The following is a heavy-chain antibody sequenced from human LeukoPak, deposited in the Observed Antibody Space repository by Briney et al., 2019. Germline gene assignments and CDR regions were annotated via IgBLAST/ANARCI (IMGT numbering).Heavy chain of an antibody. D-gene: IGHD2-2*01. V-gene: IGHV3-21*06. CDR2: ISSDSIYI. Sequence: GGSVRLSCAASGFTLSNYNMNWVRQAPGKGLEWVSSISSDSIYIYYADSVNGRFTISRDNAKNSLYLQMNSLRAEDTAVYYRARDVPYYYYMDVWGQGTLVTVSS. CDR1: GFTLSNYN. J-gene: IGHJ6*03. CDR3: ARDVPYYYYMDV.